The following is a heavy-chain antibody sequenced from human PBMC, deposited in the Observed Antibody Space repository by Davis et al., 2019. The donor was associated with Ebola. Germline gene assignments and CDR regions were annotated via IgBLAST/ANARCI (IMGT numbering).Heavy chain of an antibody. CDR3: ARIGFEYGGNLHWYFDL. CDR2: IYYSGST. D-gene: IGHD4-23*01. J-gene: IGHJ2*01. Sequence: PSETLSLTCTVSGGSISSYYWSWIRQPPGKGLEWIGYIYYSGSTNYNPSLKSRVTISVDTSKNQFSLKLSSVTAADTAVYYCARIGFEYGGNLHWYFDLWGRGTLVTVSS. CDR1: GGSISSYY. V-gene: IGHV4-59*01.